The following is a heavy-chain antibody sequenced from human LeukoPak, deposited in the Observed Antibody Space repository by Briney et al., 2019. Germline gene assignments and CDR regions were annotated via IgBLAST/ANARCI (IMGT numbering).Heavy chain of an antibody. V-gene: IGHV4-34*01. J-gene: IGHJ2*01. CDR2: INHSGST. CDR3: ARGVQYSSNWYFDL. Sequence: PSETLSPTCAVYGESLSGYYWSWIRQPPGKGLEWIGEINHSGSTNYNPSLKSRVTISVDMSKNQFSLKLTSVTAADTAVYYCARGVQYSSNWYFDLWGRGTLVTVSS. D-gene: IGHD6-13*01. CDR1: GESLSGYY.